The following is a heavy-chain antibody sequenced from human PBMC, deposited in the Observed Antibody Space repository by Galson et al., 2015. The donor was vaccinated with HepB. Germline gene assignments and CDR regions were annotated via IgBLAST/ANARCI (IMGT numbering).Heavy chain of an antibody. V-gene: IGHV1-46*01. CDR3: ARGYYDFWSGLRKGLYYYYYYGMDV. J-gene: IGHJ6*02. D-gene: IGHD3-3*01. CDR1: GYTFTSYY. Sequence: SVKVSCKASGYTFTSYYMHWVRQAPGQGLEWMGIINPSGGSTSYAQKFQGRVTMTRDTSTSTVYMELSSLRSEDTAVYYCARGYYDFWSGLRKGLYYYYYYGMDVWGQGTTVTVSS. CDR2: INPSGGST.